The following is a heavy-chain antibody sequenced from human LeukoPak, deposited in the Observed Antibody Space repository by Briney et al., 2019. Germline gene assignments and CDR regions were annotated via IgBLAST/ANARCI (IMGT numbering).Heavy chain of an antibody. CDR2: IYYSGGT. V-gene: IGHV4-39*07. CDR3: ARGRHYYGSGSKFGLLGYYMDV. Sequence: PSETLSLTCTVSGGSISSSSYYWGWIRQPPGKGLEWIGSIYYSGGTYYNPSLKSRVTISVDTSKNQFSLKLSSVTAADTAVYYCARGRHYYGSGSKFGLLGYYMDVWGKGTTVTVSS. D-gene: IGHD3-10*01. CDR1: GGSISSSSYY. J-gene: IGHJ6*03.